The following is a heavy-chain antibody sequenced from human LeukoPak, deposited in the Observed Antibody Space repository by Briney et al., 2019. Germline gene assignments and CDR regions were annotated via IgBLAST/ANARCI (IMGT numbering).Heavy chain of an antibody. J-gene: IGHJ4*02. CDR3: ARVRWEYYYDSSGYYPDY. CDR2: IYYSGST. D-gene: IGHD3-22*01. V-gene: IGHV4-59*01. Sequence: SETLSLTCTVSGGSISSYYWSWIRQPPGKGLEWIGYIYYSGSTNYNPSLKSRVTISVDTSKNQFSLKLSSVTAADTAVYYCARVRWEYYYDSSGYYPDYWGQGTLVTVSS. CDR1: GGSISSYY.